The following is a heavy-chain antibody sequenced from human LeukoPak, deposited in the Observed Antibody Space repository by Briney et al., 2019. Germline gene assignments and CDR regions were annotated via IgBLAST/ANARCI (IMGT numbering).Heavy chain of an antibody. Sequence: TGGSLRLSCAASGFTFSSYSMNWVRQAPGKGLEWVSYISSSSTIYYADSVKGRFTISRDNAKNSLYLQMNSLRAEDKAVYYCARGLPIVVVPAAGDYWGQGTLVTVSS. V-gene: IGHV3-48*01. CDR2: ISSSSTI. CDR3: ARGLPIVVVPAAGDY. CDR1: GFTFSSYS. J-gene: IGHJ4*02. D-gene: IGHD2-2*01.